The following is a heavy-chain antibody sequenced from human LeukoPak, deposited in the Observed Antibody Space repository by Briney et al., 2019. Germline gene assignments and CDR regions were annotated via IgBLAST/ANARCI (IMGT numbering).Heavy chain of an antibody. CDR3: ARRKDIVVLPASWDY. Sequence: SXXLSLTCTVSGGSISSSSYYWGWIRQPPGKALEWIVSIYYSGGTHYNPSLKSRVTISVDTSKNQFSLKLSSVTAADTAVYYCARRKDIVVLPASWDYWGQGTLVTVSS. D-gene: IGHD2-2*01. V-gene: IGHV4-39*01. J-gene: IGHJ4*02. CDR2: IYYSGGT. CDR1: GGSISSSSYY.